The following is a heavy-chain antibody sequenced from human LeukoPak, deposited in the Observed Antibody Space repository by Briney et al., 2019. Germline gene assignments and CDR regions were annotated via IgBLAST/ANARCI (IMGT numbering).Heavy chain of an antibody. CDR2: MNPNSGNT. J-gene: IGHJ6*03. CDR1: GYTFTSYD. D-gene: IGHD1-26*01. CDR3: ARGSPPQWELNYYYYYMDV. V-gene: IGHV1-8*01. Sequence: ASVKVSCKASGYTFTSYDINWVRQATGQGLEWMGWMNPNSGNTGYAQKFQGRVTMTRNTSISTAYMELSSLRSEDTAVYYCARGSPPQWELNYYYYYMDVWGKGTTVTVSS.